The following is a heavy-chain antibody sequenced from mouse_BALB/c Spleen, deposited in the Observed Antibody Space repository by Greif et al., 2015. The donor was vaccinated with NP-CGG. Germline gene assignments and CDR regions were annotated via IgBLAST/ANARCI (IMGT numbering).Heavy chain of an antibody. CDR3: ARYDGYYYYAMDY. CDR1: GFAFSSYD. J-gene: IGHJ4*01. V-gene: IGHV5-12-1*01. Sequence: EVQLVESGGGLVKPGGSLKLSCAASGFAFSSYDMSWVRQTPEKRLEWVAYISSGGGSTYYPDTVKGRFTISRDNAKNTLYPQMSSLKSEDTAMYYCARYDGYYYYAMDYWGQGTSVTVSS. D-gene: IGHD2-3*01. CDR2: ISSGGGST.